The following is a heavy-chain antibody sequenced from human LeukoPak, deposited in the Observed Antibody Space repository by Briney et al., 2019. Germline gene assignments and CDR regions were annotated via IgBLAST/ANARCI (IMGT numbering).Heavy chain of an antibody. CDR2: ISSRGGRT. Sequence: GGSLSLASAAPGFTFSSYAMGWVRQAPGKGMEWVSAISSRGGRTQYADSVKGRFTISKDNSKNTLYLQMNSLRAEDTAVYYCANYGSGSRYYYYMDVWGKGTTVTVSS. J-gene: IGHJ6*03. CDR1: GFTFSSYA. D-gene: IGHD3-10*01. CDR3: ANYGSGSRYYYYMDV. V-gene: IGHV3-23*01.